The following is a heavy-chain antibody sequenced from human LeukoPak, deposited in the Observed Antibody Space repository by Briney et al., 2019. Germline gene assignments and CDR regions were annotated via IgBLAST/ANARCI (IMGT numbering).Heavy chain of an antibody. D-gene: IGHD6-19*01. CDR1: GFTFSSYW. V-gene: IGHV3-74*01. CDR2: INSDGSST. Sequence: PGGSLRLSCAASGFTFSSYWMHWVRQAPGKGLVWVSRINSDGSSTSYADSVKGRFTISRDNAKNTLYLQMNSLRAKDTAVYYCARDEAAAPSGIAVAGTNLDYWGQGTLVTVSS. J-gene: IGHJ4*02. CDR3: ARDEAAAPSGIAVAGTNLDY.